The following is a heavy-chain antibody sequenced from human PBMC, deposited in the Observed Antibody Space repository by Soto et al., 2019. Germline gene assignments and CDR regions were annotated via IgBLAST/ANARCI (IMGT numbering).Heavy chain of an antibody. V-gene: IGHV1-3*01. CDR2: INAGNGNT. CDR3: ARGLGLYYFDY. Sequence: ASVKVSCKASGYTFTIYAMHWVRQAPGQRLEWMGWINAGNGNTKYSQKFQGRVTITRDTSASTAYMELSSLRSEDTAVYYCARGLGLYYFDYWGQGIPVTVSS. CDR1: GYTFTIYA. D-gene: IGHD1-26*01. J-gene: IGHJ4*02.